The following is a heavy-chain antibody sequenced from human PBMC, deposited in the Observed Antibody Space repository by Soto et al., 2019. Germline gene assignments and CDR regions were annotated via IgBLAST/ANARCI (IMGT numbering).Heavy chain of an antibody. CDR1: GFSFSAYF. Sequence: GASVKVSCKASGFSFSAYFMHCVLQSRLQWLDWMGMINPSGDSRNYAQKFQGRVTITRDTSTSTVYTDLSSLRYEDTAVYYCARDNSQNYGTPAVRSWFHPWGQGTPVTVSS. D-gene: IGHD4-17*01. CDR2: INPSGDSR. V-gene: IGHV1-46*01. CDR3: ARDNSQNYGTPAVRSWFHP. J-gene: IGHJ5*02.